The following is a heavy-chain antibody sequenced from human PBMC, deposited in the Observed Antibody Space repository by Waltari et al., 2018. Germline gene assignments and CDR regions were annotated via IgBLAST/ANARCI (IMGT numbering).Heavy chain of an antibody. J-gene: IGHJ4*02. CDR3: AREHSSGWSFDY. Sequence: QVQLQESGPGLVKPSETLSLTCTVPGGSISSYSWSWIRKPPGKGLEWIWYIYYRGSTNYNPSLKSRVTISVDTSKNQFSLKLSSVTAADTAVYYCAREHSSGWSFDYWGQGTLVTVSS. CDR1: GGSISSYS. D-gene: IGHD6-19*01. V-gene: IGHV4-59*01. CDR2: IYYRGST.